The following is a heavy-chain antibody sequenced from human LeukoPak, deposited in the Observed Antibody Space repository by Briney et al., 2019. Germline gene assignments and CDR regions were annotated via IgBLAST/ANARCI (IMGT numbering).Heavy chain of an antibody. Sequence: AGGSLRLSCAASGFTFSDYYMSWICQAPGKGLEWVSYISNSGSTIYYADSVKGRFTISRDNAKNSLYLQMNSLRAEDTALYYCASAYYYVKSGFLDAFDMWGQGTMVTVSS. CDR2: ISNSGSTI. CDR1: GFTFSDYY. V-gene: IGHV3-11*01. CDR3: ASAYYYVKSGFLDAFDM. J-gene: IGHJ3*02. D-gene: IGHD3-22*01.